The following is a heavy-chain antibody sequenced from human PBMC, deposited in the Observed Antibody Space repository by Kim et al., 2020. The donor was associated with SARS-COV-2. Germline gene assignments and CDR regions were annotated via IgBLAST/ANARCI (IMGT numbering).Heavy chain of an antibody. CDR2: INPNSGGT. CDR3: ARSYYDSSGYYHLDY. D-gene: IGHD3-22*01. J-gene: IGHJ4*02. CDR1: GYTFTGYY. Sequence: ASVKVSCKASGYTFTGYYMHWVRQAPGQGLEWMGRINPNSGGTNYAQKFQGRVTMTRDTSISTAYMELSRLRSDDTAVYYCARSYYDSSGYYHLDYWGQGTLVTVSS. V-gene: IGHV1-2*06.